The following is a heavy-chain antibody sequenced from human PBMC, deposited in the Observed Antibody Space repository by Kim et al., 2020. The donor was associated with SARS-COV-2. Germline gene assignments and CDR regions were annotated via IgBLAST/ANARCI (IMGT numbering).Heavy chain of an antibody. CDR2: ISSSSSYI. CDR3: ATGNDYDFWSGFLTNYYYNMEV. Sequence: GGSLRLSCAASGFTFSSYSMNWVRQAPGKGLEWVSSISSSSSYIYYADSVKGRFTISRDNAKNSLYLQMNSLRAEDTAVYYCATGNDYDFWSGFLTNYYYNMEVWGNGTTVTVSS. D-gene: IGHD3-3*01. CDR1: GFTFSSYS. J-gene: IGHJ6*03. V-gene: IGHV3-21*01.